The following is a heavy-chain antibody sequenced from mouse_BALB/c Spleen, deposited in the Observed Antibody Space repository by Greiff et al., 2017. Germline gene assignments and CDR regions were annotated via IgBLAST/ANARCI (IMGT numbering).Heavy chain of an antibody. Sequence: ESGPGLVKPSQSLSLTCSVTGYSITSGYYWNWIRQFPGNKLEWMGYISYDGSNNYNPSLKNRISITRDTSKNQFFLKLNSVTTEDTATYYCARVYGTPYAMDYWGQGTSVTVSS. J-gene: IGHJ4*01. CDR3: ARVYGTPYAMDY. V-gene: IGHV3-6*02. CDR2: ISYDGSN. D-gene: IGHD2-1*01. CDR1: GYSITSGYY.